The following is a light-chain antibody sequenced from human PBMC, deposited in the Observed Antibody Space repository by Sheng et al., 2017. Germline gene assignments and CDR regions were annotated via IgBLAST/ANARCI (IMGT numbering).Light chain of an antibody. V-gene: IGKV3-15*01. CDR2: GAS. CDR1: QSVSSN. CDR3: QQYNNWPRT. Sequence: EIVMTQSPATLSVSPGERATLSCRASQSVSSNLAWYQQKPGQAPRLLIYGASTRATGIPARFSGRGSGTEFTLTISSLQSEDFAVYYCQQYNNWPRTFGQGTKVE. J-gene: IGKJ1*01.